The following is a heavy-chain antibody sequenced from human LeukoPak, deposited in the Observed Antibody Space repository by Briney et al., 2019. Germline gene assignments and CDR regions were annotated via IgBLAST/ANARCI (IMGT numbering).Heavy chain of an antibody. V-gene: IGHV4-38-2*01. CDR1: GYSISNDY. J-gene: IGHJ6*03. Sequence: SETLSLTCAVSGYSISNDYWVWIRQPPGRGLEWIGSLYHSDSAYYNTSLRSRVSMSVDTPKNQFSLALSFVTAADTAVYYCARQHDSYYYYYIDVWGSGTTVTVSS. CDR3: ARQHDSYYYYYIDV. CDR2: LYHSDSA.